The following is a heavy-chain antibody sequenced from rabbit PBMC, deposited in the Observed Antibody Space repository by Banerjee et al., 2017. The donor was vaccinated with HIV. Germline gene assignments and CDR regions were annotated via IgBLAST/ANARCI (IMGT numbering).Heavy chain of an antibody. J-gene: IGHJ6*01. CDR1: GFSFSDNYA. V-gene: IGHV1S40*01. D-gene: IGHD2-1*01. Sequence: QSLEESGGGLVKPGASLTLTCTASGFSFSDNYAMCWVRQAPGKGLEWIGLISSGGTTFYASWVNGRFSISKDNAQNTVSLEMSSLTAVDRATYFCARDLGATYYYGLDLWGPGTLVTVS. CDR3: ARDLGATYYYGLDL. CDR2: ISSGGTT.